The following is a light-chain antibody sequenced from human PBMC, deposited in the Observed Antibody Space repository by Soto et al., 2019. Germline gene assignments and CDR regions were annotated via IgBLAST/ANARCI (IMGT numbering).Light chain of an antibody. CDR1: SSDVGGYNY. V-gene: IGLV2-8*01. CDR2: EVS. J-gene: IGLJ1*01. Sequence: QSVLTQPPSASGAPGQSVTISCTETSSDVGGYNYVSWYQQHPGKAPKLMIYEVSKRPSGVPDRFSGSKSGNTASLTVSGLQAEDEADYYCSSYAGSNNYVFGTG. CDR3: SSYAGSNNYV.